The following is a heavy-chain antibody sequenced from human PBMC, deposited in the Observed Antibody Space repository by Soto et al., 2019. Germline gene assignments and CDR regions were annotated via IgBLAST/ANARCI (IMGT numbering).Heavy chain of an antibody. CDR2: INVGNAKT. CDR1: GYTFTSYA. D-gene: IGHD6-19*01. J-gene: IGHJ4*02. V-gene: IGHV1-3*01. Sequence: GASVKVSCKTSGYTFTSYAIHWVRQAPGQRLEWMGWINVGNAKTKYSQRFQGRVTLTRGTSASTAYMELSSLRFEDTALYYCARAGYSSGWDSYFDFWGQGTPVTVSS. CDR3: ARAGYSSGWDSYFDF.